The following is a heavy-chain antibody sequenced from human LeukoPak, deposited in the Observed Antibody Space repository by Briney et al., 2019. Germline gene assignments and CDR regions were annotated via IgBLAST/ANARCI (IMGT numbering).Heavy chain of an antibody. Sequence: ASVKVSCKASGYTFTTYDITWVRQATGQGLEWMGWMNPNSGDTAYAQKFQGRVAMTRDTSISTAYMELSSLRSEDTAVYYCARAEYFQHWGQGTLVTVSS. J-gene: IGHJ1*01. CDR2: MNPNSGDT. V-gene: IGHV1-8*01. CDR3: ARAEYFQH. CDR1: GYTFTTYD.